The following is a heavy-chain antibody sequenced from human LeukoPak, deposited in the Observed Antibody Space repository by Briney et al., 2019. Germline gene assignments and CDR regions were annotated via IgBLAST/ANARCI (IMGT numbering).Heavy chain of an antibody. J-gene: IGHJ3*02. D-gene: IGHD2-15*01. CDR3: ARAGYCSGGSCYDAFDI. V-gene: IGHV4-31*03. Sequence: PSQTLSLTCTVSGSSISSGGYYWSWIRQHPGKGLEWIGYIYYSGSTYYNPSLKSRVTISVDTSKNQFSLKLSSVTAADTAVYYCARAGYCSGGSCYDAFDIWGQGTMVTVSS. CDR2: IYYSGST. CDR1: GSSISSGGYY.